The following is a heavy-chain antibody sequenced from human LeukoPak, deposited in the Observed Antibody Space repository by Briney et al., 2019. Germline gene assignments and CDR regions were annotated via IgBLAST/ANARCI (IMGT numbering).Heavy chain of an antibody. CDR2: ISYDGSNK. D-gene: IGHD1-26*01. V-gene: IGHV3-30*18. CDR1: GFTFSSYG. CDR3: AKGETLDY. J-gene: IGHJ4*02. Sequence: GGSLRLSCTASGFTFSSYGMHWVRQAPGKGLEWVAVISYDGSNKYYADSVKGRFTISRDNSKNTLYLQMNSLRAEDTAVYYCAKGETLDYWGQGTLVTVSS.